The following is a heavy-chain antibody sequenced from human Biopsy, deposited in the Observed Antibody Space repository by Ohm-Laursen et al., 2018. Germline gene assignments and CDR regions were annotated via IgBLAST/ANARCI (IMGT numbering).Heavy chain of an antibody. J-gene: IGHJ3*02. CDR1: GFTFNKHA. CDR2: IWYDGSIE. CDR3: AGDRLLYQYDSSGSDI. Sequence: RSLRLSCAASGFTFNKHAMNWVRQAPGKGLEWVAVIWYDGSIEYYVDSVKGRFTISRDNYKNILYLQMNSLRVEDTAVYYCAGDRLLYQYDSSGSDIWGQGTVVTVSS. V-gene: IGHV3-33*01. D-gene: IGHD3-22*01.